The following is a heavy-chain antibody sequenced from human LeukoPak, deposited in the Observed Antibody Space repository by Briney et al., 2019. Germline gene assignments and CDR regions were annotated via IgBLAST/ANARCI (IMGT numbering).Heavy chain of an antibody. CDR1: GGSISSISYY. V-gene: IGHV4-61*05. CDR3: ARGYYYDSSGYLGAFDI. J-gene: IGHJ3*02. Sequence: SETLSLTCTVSGGSISSISYYWGWIRQPPVKGLEWIGYIYYSGSTNYNPSLKSRVTISVDTSKNQFSLKLSSVTAADTAVYYCARGYYYDSSGYLGAFDIWGQGTMVTVSS. D-gene: IGHD3-22*01. CDR2: IYYSGST.